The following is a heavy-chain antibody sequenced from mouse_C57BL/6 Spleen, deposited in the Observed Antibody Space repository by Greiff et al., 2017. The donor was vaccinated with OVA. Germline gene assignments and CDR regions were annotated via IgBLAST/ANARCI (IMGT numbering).Heavy chain of an antibody. CDR2: IWSGGST. CDR1: GFSLTSYG. V-gene: IGHV2-2*01. J-gene: IGHJ4*01. CDR3: ARNPSSGRYYYAMDY. D-gene: IGHD3-2*02. Sequence: VKLVESGPGLVQPSQSLSITCTVSGFSLTSYGVHWVRQSPGKGLEWLGVIWSGGSTDYNAAFISRLSISKDNSKSQVFFKMNSLQADDTAIYYCARNPSSGRYYYAMDYWGQGTSVTVSS.